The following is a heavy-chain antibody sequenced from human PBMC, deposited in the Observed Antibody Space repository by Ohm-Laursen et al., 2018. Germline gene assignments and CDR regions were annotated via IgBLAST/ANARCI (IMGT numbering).Heavy chain of an antibody. Sequence: GTLSLTCTVSGRSIKGYYWSWIRQPPGKGLEWIGYIYYSGITNYSPSLKSRVTMSVDTSKNQFSLMLTSVTAADTAFYYCARRDAFDIWGQGIMVIVSS. V-gene: IGHV4-59*12. CDR1: GRSIKGYY. CDR2: IYYSGIT. J-gene: IGHJ3*02. CDR3: ARRDAFDI.